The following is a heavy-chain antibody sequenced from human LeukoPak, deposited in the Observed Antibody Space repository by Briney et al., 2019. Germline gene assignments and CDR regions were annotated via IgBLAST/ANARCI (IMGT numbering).Heavy chain of an antibody. V-gene: IGHV4-4*07. Sequence: SETLSLTCTVSGGSISSYYWSWIRQPAGKGLEWIGRFYISGSTNYNPSFKSRVTMSVDTSKNQFSLKLSSVTAADTAVYYCARGAVVNGLDVWGQGTTVTVSS. CDR2: FYISGST. J-gene: IGHJ6*02. D-gene: IGHD3-16*02. CDR3: ARGAVVNGLDV. CDR1: GGSISSYY.